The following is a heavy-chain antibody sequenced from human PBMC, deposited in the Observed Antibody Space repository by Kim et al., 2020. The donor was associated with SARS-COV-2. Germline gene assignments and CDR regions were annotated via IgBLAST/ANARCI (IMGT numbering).Heavy chain of an antibody. Sequence: LSLTCVASRFSLSNYNMNWVRQAPGKGLEWVSSIGSTSNYIYYADSVKGRFTISRDNAKNLLSLQINSLRVEDTAVYYCARETTWGCNAFDIWGQGTVVVVSS. V-gene: IGHV3-21*01. CDR1: RFSLSNYN. CDR3: ARETTWGCNAFDI. D-gene: IGHD7-27*01. J-gene: IGHJ3*02. CDR2: IGSTSNYI.